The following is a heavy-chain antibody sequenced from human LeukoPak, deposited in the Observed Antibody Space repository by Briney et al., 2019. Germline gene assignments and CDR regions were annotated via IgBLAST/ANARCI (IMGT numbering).Heavy chain of an antibody. V-gene: IGHV3-30*02. CDR1: GFTFSSSG. CDR2: IRNDGNKY. CDR3: AKRLLTVGNMAFDY. D-gene: IGHD3-16*01. Sequence: GGSQRLSCVASGFTFSSSGMHWVRQSPGKGLDWVAFIRNDGNKYNYAETVKGRFTISRDNSKKTLYLQMNSLRVEDTAVYYCAKRLLTVGNMAFDYWGQGTLVTVSS. J-gene: IGHJ4*02.